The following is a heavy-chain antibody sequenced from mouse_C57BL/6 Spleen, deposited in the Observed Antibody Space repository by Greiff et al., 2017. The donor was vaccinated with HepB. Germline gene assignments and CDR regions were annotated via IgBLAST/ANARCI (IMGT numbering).Heavy chain of an antibody. CDR3: ARDYDDAMDY. V-gene: IGHV5-16*01. J-gene: IGHJ4*01. Sequence: EVMLVESEGGLVQPGSSMTLSCTASGFTFSDYYMAWVRQVPEKGLEWVANINYDGSSTYYLDSVKSRFIISRDNAKNILYLQMSSLKSEDTATYYCARDYDDAMDYWGQGTSVTVAS. CDR2: INYDGSST. CDR1: GFTFSDYY. D-gene: IGHD2-12*01.